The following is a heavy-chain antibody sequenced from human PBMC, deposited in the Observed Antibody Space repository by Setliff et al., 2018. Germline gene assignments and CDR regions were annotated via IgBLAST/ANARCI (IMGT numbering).Heavy chain of an antibody. CDR2: ISSGSNSI. CDR3: AKSGGDHCCPLYHHYYMDV. V-gene: IGHV3-48*01. Sequence: GSLRLSCAASGFTFSIYSMNWVRQAPGKGLEWTAYISSGSNSIYHADSVMGRFTISRDNARNSLYLQMNGLRPEDTAVYYCAKSGGDHCCPLYHHYYMDVWGTGTTVTVSS. D-gene: IGHD2-21*02. J-gene: IGHJ6*03. CDR1: GFTFSIYS.